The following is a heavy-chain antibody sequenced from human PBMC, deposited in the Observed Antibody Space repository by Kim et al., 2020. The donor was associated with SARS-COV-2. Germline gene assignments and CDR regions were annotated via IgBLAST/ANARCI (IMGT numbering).Heavy chain of an antibody. CDR1: GFTFSNAW. J-gene: IGHJ5*02. D-gene: IGHD1-26*01. Sequence: GGSLRLSCAASGFTFSNAWMSWVRQAPGKGLEWVCRIKSKTDGGSTDYAAPVKGRFTISRDDSKNTLYLQMNSLKTEDTAVYYCTTDKSGATHNWFDPWGQGTLVTVSS. CDR3: TTDKSGATHNWFDP. V-gene: IGHV3-15*01. CDR2: IKSKTDGGST.